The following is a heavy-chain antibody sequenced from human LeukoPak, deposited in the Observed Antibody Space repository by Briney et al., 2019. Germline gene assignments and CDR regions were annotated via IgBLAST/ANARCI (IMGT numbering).Heavy chain of an antibody. CDR2: IYTSGST. D-gene: IGHD6-19*01. J-gene: IGHJ6*02. CDR1: GGSISSYY. V-gene: IGHV4-4*07. CDR3: AREAGSLAVAGHYYYYGMDV. Sequence: PSETLSLTCTVSGGSISSYYWSWIRQPAGKGLEWIGRIYTSGSTNYNPSLKSRVTMSVDTSKNQFSLKLSSVTAADTAVYYCAREAGSLAVAGHYYYYGMDVWGQGTTVTVSS.